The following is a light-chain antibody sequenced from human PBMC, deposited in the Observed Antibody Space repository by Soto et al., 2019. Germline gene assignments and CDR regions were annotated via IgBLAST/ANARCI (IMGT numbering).Light chain of an antibody. CDR3: QQYNNWPLIT. CDR2: GAS. J-gene: IGKJ5*01. CDR1: QSVTIN. Sequence: MLTQSPGTLYVSPGERATLSCRASQSVTINVAWYQQIPGQAPRLLIYGASTRATGVPARFSGGGSGTEFTLTISSLQSEDFGIYYCQQYNNWPLITFGQGTRLEIK. V-gene: IGKV3-15*01.